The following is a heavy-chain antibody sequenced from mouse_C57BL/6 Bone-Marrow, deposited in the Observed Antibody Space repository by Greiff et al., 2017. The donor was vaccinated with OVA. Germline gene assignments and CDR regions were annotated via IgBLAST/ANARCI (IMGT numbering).Heavy chain of an antibody. J-gene: IGHJ2*01. CDR3: ARDYGRGGFDY. V-gene: IGHV1-64*01. D-gene: IGHD1-1*01. Sequence: QVQLKQPGAELVKPGASVKLSCKASGYTFTSYWMHWVKQRPGQGLEWIGMIHPNSGSTNYNEKFKSKATLTVDKSSSTAYMQLSSLTSEDSAVYYCARDYGRGGFDYWGQGTTLTVSS. CDR1: GYTFTSYW. CDR2: IHPNSGST.